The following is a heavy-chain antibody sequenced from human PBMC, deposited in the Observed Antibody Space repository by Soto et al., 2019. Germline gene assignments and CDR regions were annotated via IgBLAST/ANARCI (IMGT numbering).Heavy chain of an antibody. D-gene: IGHD4-4*01. Sequence: SLRLSCAASGFTFSRYAMSWVRQAPGKGLEWVSAISGSGGSTYYADSVKGRFTISRDNSKNTLYLQMNSLRAEDTAVYYCAKGTVDYYYYGMDVWGQGTTVTVSS. CDR1: GFTFSRYA. CDR2: ISGSGGST. J-gene: IGHJ6*02. V-gene: IGHV3-23*01. CDR3: AKGTVDYYYYGMDV.